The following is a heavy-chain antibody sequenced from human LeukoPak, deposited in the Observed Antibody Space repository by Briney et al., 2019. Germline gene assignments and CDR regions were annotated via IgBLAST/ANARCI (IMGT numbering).Heavy chain of an antibody. CDR2: ISSSSSTI. D-gene: IGHD6-19*01. J-gene: IGHJ4*02. CDR3: ARDSVRVAGTLFDC. CDR1: GFSFSSYS. Sequence: PGGSLRLSCAASGFSFSSYSLNWVRQAPGKGLEWVSYISSSSSTIYYADSVKGRFTISRDNAKNSLYLQMNSLRAEDTAVYYCARDSVRVAGTLFDCWGQGTLVTVSS. V-gene: IGHV3-48*01.